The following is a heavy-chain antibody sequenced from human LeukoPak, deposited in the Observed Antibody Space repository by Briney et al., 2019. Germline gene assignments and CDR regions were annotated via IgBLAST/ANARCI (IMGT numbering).Heavy chain of an antibody. Sequence: PSQTLSLTYAISGDSVSSNRASSNWFRQSPSRGLEWLGRAYYRSKWYIDYAVSVKGRITITPDTSKNQFSLQLNSVTPEDTAVYYCARGAVRGGTNFDYWGQGTLVTVSS. V-gene: IGHV6-1*01. CDR3: ARGAVRGGTNFDY. D-gene: IGHD3-10*01. CDR2: AYYRSKWYI. J-gene: IGHJ4*02. CDR1: GDSVSSNRAS.